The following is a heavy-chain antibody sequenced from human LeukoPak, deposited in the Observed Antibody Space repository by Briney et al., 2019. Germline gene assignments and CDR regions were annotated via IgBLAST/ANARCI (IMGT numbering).Heavy chain of an antibody. CDR2: IDDSGST. CDR3: ARRGSSGYYYRTYYFDY. CDR1: GGSFSGYY. D-gene: IGHD3-22*01. V-gene: IGHV4-34*01. Sequence: SETLSLTCAVYGGSFSGYYWSWIRQPPGKGLEWVGEIDDSGSTNYNPSLKSRVTISLDTSKNQFSLKLSSVTAADTAVYYCARRGSSGYYYRTYYFDYWGQGTLVTVSS. J-gene: IGHJ4*02.